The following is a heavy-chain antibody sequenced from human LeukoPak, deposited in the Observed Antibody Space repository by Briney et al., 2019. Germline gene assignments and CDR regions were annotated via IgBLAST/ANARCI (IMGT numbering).Heavy chain of an antibody. CDR2: IKQDGSEK. Sequence: PGGSLRLSCAASGFTFSSYAMSWVRQAPGKGLEWVANIKQDGSEKYYVDSVKGRFTISRDNAKNSLYLQMNSLRAEDTAVYYCARDYYGSGSYPYYFDYWGQGTLVTVSS. V-gene: IGHV3-7*01. D-gene: IGHD3-10*01. J-gene: IGHJ4*02. CDR3: ARDYYGSGSYPYYFDY. CDR1: GFTFSSYA.